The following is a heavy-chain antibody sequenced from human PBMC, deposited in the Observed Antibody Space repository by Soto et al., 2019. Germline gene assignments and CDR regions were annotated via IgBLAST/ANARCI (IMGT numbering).Heavy chain of an antibody. CDR3: ARVDSILLEGEEWFDP. Sequence: QVQLVQSGAEVKKPGSSARVSCKASGDTFNNHAFSWVRQAPGQGLEWMGSIIPMFRTTDYAQRFQGRVTITADESTNTVYFDLISLRSDDTAIYYCARVDSILLEGEEWFDPWGQGTLVTVSS. D-gene: IGHD3-16*01. CDR2: IIPMFRTT. J-gene: IGHJ5*02. CDR1: GDTFNNHA. V-gene: IGHV1-69*18.